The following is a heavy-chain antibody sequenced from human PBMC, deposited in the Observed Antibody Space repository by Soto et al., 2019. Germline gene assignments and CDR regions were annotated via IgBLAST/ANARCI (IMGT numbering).Heavy chain of an antibody. CDR1: GFSFSNSA. J-gene: IGHJ4*02. V-gene: IGHV3-23*01. CDR3: AKVPQWVLRYHDWFFDY. D-gene: IGHD3-9*01. CDR2: IRGSGDIT. Sequence: EVQLLESGGGLVQPGGSLRLSCAVSGFSFSNSAMTWVRQAPGKGLEWVSGIRGSGDITYNTDSVKGRFAISRDTSKNVVYLQMRRLRAEDTAVYYCAKVPQWVLRYHDWFFDYWGQGTLVTVSS.